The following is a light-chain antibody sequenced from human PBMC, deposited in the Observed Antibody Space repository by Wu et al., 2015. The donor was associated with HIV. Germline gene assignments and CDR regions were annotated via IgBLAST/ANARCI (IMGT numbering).Light chain of an antibody. CDR2: DAS. J-gene: IGKJ4*01. V-gene: IGKV3D-15*01. CDR1: QSISYF. Sequence: EVVLTQSPATLSLSLGERATLSCRASQSISYFLAWYQQKPGQAPRLLIYDASNRVPGIPARFSGSGSGTEFTLTISSVQSADFAIYYCQQYNDWRPLTFGGGTRVEIK. CDR3: QQYNDWRPLT.